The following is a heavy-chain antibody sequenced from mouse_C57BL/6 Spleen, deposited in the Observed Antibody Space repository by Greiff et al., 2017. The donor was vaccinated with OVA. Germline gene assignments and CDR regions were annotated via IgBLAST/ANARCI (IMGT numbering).Heavy chain of an antibody. CDR2: ISSGGDYI. Sequence: EVKLMESGEGLVKPGGSLKLSCAASGFTFSSYAMSWVRQTPEKRLEWVAYISSGGDYIYYADTVKGRFTISRDNARNTLYLQMSSLKSEDTAMYYCTRVGLRRYYFDYWGQGTTLTVSS. V-gene: IGHV5-9-1*02. D-gene: IGHD2-2*01. J-gene: IGHJ2*01. CDR3: TRVGLRRYYFDY. CDR1: GFTFSSYA.